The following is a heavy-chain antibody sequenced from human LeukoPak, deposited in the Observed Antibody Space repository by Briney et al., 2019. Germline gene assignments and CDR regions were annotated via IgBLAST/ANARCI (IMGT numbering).Heavy chain of an antibody. V-gene: IGHV1-2*02. J-gene: IGHJ5*02. CDR2: INPNSGGT. CDR3: ARDSRRGYSYGSVNWFDP. CDR1: GYTFTGYY. D-gene: IGHD5-18*01. Sequence: ASVKVSCKASGYTFTGYYMHWVRQAPGQGLEWMGWINPNSGGTNYAQKFQGRVTMTRDTSISTAYMELSRLRSDDTAVYYCARDSRRGYSYGSVNWFDPWGQGTLVTVSP.